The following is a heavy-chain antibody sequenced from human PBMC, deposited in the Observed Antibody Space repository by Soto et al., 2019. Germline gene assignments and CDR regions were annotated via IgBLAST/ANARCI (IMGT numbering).Heavy chain of an antibody. V-gene: IGHV4-30-2*01. CDR1: GGSISSGGYS. Sequence: QLQLQESGSGLVKPSQTLSLTCAVSGGSISSGGYSWSWIRQPPGKGLEWIGYIYHSGSTYYNPSLXRXAXLPXDRSKNQFSLKLSPVTAADTAVYYCARGQVVAAQHWGQGTLVTVSS. D-gene: IGHD2-15*01. CDR3: ARGQVVAAQH. CDR2: IYHSGST. J-gene: IGHJ4*02.